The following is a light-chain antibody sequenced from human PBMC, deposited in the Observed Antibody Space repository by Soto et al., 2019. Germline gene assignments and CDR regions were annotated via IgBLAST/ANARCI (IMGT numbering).Light chain of an antibody. CDR1: QSVSSN. Sequence: EIVMTQSPATLSVSPGERATLSCRASQSVSSNLAWYQQKPGQAPRRLIYGASTRGTGIPARFSGSGSGTEFTLTISSLQSEDFAVYYCQQYNNWPPRFGGGTKVEIK. V-gene: IGKV3D-15*01. CDR3: QQYNNWPPR. J-gene: IGKJ4*01. CDR2: GAS.